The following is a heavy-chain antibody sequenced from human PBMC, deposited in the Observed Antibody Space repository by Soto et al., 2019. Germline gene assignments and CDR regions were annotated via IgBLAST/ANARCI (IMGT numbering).Heavy chain of an antibody. D-gene: IGHD5-12*01. CDR3: ARDTGYDHDAFDI. Sequence: ASVKVSFKASGYTFITSYYTHWVRQAPGQGLEWMGIINPTGTMTKYSERFQGRLTMTRDTSTSTDYTELSTLTSEDTAVYFCARDTGYDHDAFDIWGQGTMVTVSS. J-gene: IGHJ3*02. CDR1: GYTFITSYY. CDR2: INPTGTMT. V-gene: IGHV1-46*01.